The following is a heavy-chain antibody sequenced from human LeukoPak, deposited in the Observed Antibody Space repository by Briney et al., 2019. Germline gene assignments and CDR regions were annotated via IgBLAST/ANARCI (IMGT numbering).Heavy chain of an antibody. V-gene: IGHV3-74*01. CDR3: ARDNYGFLDY. CDR2: INSDGSGT. J-gene: IGHJ4*02. D-gene: IGHD3-10*01. Sequence: GGSLRLSCAASGFTFSTYWMHWVRQAPGKGLVRVSQINSDGSGTSYADSVKGRFTISRDNAKNTLYLQMNSLGAEDTAVYYCARDNYGFLDYWGQGTLVTVSS. CDR1: GFTFSTYW.